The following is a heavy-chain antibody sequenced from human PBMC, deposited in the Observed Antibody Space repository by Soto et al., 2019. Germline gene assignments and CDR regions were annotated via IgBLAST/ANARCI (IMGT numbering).Heavy chain of an antibody. D-gene: IGHD3-22*01. CDR2: RIPIFGAS. CDR1: GGTFSSSG. V-gene: IGHV1-69*13. J-gene: IGHJ5*02. Sequence: GASVKISCKASGGTFSSSGIRLVRQTPGEGDERMGGRIPIFGASNYAEKFQSRVTITADESTSTAYMELSSLRSEDTAVYYCARLHYYDSSGYFNRFDPWGQATVLTVSS. CDR3: ARLHYYDSSGYFNRFDP.